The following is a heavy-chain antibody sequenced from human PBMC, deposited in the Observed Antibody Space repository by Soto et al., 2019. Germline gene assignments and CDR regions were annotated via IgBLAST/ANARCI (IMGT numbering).Heavy chain of an antibody. V-gene: IGHV3-11*01. CDR3: ATVGYCSSTSCQTRYYYYGMDV. Sequence: GGSLRLSCAASGFTFSDYSMNWIRQAPGKGLEWVSYISRSGSDIYYADSVKGRFTISRDNAKNSLFLQMNSLRAEDTAVYYCATVGYCSSTSCQTRYYYYGMDVWGQGTTVTVSS. CDR2: ISRSGSDI. J-gene: IGHJ6*02. D-gene: IGHD2-2*03. CDR1: GFTFSDYS.